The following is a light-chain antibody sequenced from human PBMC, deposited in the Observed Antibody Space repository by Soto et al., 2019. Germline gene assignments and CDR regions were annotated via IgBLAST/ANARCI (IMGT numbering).Light chain of an antibody. J-gene: IGLJ2*01. CDR1: SSDVGGYNY. V-gene: IGLV2-14*01. Sequence: QSVLTQPASVSGSPGQSITISCTGTSSDVGGYNYVSWYQQHPGKAPKLMIYDVSNRPSGVSNRFSGSKSGNTASLTISGLQAEDEADYYCSSYTSSSTEVVFGGGTKLTLL. CDR3: SSYTSSSTEVV. CDR2: DVS.